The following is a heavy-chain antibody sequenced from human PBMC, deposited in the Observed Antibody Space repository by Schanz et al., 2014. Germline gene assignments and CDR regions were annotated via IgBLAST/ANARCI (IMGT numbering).Heavy chain of an antibody. CDR2: ISDDGSGK. V-gene: IGHV3-30*03. D-gene: IGHD2-21*01. Sequence: QVHLVESGGGVVQPGRSLRLSCAASGFTFSRYGMHWVRQAPGKGLEWVAVISDDGSGKYSADSVKGRFTISRDNSSNTLYLQVNSLRPEDTAVYYCARDRLECGAECYSVEVFEIWGQGTLVIVSS. CDR1: GFTFSRYG. J-gene: IGHJ4*02. CDR3: ARDRLECGAECYSVEVFEI.